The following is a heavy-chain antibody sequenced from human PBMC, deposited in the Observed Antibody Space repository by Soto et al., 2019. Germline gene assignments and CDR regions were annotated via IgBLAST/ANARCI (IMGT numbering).Heavy chain of an antibody. V-gene: IGHV1-18*01. CDR1: GYTFTSYG. CDR2: ISAYNGNT. D-gene: IGHD5-18*01. Sequence: GASVKVSCKASGYTFTSYGISWVRQAPGQGLEWMGWISAYNGNTNYAQKLQGRVTMTTDTSTSTAYMELRSLRSDDTAVYYCARVLTAGYSYGLYWFDPWGQGTLVTVS. J-gene: IGHJ5*02. CDR3: ARVLTAGYSYGLYWFDP.